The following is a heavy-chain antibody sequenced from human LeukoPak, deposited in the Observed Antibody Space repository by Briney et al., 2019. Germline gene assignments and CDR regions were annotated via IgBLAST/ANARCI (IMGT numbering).Heavy chain of an antibody. CDR2: IYYSGTT. Sequence: LRLSCAASGFTFSSYSMNWVRQAPGKGLEWLGYIYYSGTTFYNPSLKSRVSISVDTSKNQFSLKLSSVTAADTAVYYCAKYRGTYRDFDYWGQGTLVTVSS. J-gene: IGHJ4*02. CDR3: AKYRGTYRDFDY. CDR1: GFTFSSYS. V-gene: IGHV4-30-4*08. D-gene: IGHD1-26*01.